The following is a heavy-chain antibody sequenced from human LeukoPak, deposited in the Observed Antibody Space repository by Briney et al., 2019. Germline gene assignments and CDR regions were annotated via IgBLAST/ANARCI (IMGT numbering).Heavy chain of an antibody. CDR2: ISYDGSDK. CDR1: GFTFSSYA. V-gene: IGHV3-30*04. Sequence: GGSLRLSCAASGFTFSSYAMNWVRQAPGKGLEWVAVISYDGSDKYYADSVQGRFTISRDNSENTLNLQMNSLRTEDTAVYYCARHRIAAAVAFYFDSWGQGTLVTVSS. CDR3: ARHRIAAAVAFYFDS. D-gene: IGHD6-13*01. J-gene: IGHJ4*02.